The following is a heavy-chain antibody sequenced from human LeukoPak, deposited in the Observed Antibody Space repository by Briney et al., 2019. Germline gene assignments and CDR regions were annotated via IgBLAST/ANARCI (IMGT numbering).Heavy chain of an antibody. V-gene: IGHV4-34*01. CDR3: ARGRYCSSTSCRNWFDP. CDR2: INHSGST. Sequence: SETLSLTCAVYGGSFSGYYWSWIRQPPGKGLEWIGEINHSGSTNYNPSLKSRVTISVDTSKNQLSLKLSSVTAADTAVYYCARGRYCSSTSCRNWFDPWGQGTLVTVSS. J-gene: IGHJ5*02. D-gene: IGHD2-2*01. CDR1: GGSFSGYY.